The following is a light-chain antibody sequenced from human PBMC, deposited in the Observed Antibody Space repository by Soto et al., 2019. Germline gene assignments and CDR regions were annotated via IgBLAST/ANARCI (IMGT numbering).Light chain of an antibody. CDR2: DVS. V-gene: IGLV2-14*01. CDR1: SSDVGGYNY. J-gene: IGLJ1*01. Sequence: QSALTQPASVSGSPGQSITISCTGTSSDVGGYNYVSWYQQHPGKAPKLMIYDVSNRPSGVSNRFSGSKSGNTASLTISGLQAEDEAVYYCSSYTSSSTLVFGTGTKLTVL. CDR3: SSYTSSSTLV.